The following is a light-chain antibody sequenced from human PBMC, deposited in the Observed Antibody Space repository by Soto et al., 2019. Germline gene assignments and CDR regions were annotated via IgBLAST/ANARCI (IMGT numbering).Light chain of an antibody. CDR3: SSHTNSDTVV. J-gene: IGLJ2*01. Sequence: QSVLTQPASVSGSPGQSVTISCTGTSSDVGGYNYVSWYQQHPGKAPKLLIYDVSIRPSGVSNRFSGSKTGNTASLTISGLQADDEADYYCSSHTNSDTVVFGGGTKLTDL. V-gene: IGLV2-14*01. CDR2: DVS. CDR1: SSDVGGYNY.